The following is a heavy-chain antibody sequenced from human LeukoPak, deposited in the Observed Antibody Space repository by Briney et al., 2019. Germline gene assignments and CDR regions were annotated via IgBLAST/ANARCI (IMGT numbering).Heavy chain of an antibody. CDR3: ARHSSGRGWFDP. J-gene: IGHJ5*02. CDR2: IYYSGNT. CDR1: GGSISSYY. Sequence: SETLSLTCTVSGGSISSYYWSWIRQPPGKGLEWIGYIYYSGNTNYNPSLKSRVTISVDTSKNHLSLKLSSVTAADTAVYYCARHSSGRGWFDPWGQGTLVTVSS. D-gene: IGHD6-19*01. V-gene: IGHV4-59*08.